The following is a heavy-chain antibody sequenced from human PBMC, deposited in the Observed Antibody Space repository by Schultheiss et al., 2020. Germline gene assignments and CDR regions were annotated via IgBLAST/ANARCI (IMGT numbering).Heavy chain of an antibody. D-gene: IGHD6-13*01. CDR1: GFTFSDYY. Sequence: GGSLRLSCAASGFTFSDYYMSWIRQAPGKGLEWVSYISSSGSYIYYADSVKGRFTISRDNSKNTLYLQMNSLKTEDTAVYYCTTVAAAGDNDYWGQGTLVTGYS. CDR2: ISSSGSYI. CDR3: TTVAAAGDNDY. J-gene: IGHJ4*02. V-gene: IGHV3-11*01.